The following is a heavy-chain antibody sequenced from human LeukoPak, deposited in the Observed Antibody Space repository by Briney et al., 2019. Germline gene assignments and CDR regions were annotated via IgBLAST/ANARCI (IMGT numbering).Heavy chain of an antibody. CDR1: GGTFSSYA. V-gene: IGHV1-69*13. D-gene: IGHD6-19*01. CDR3: ARAPYSSGGSTNYYYYYYMDV. J-gene: IGHJ6*03. CDR2: IIPIFGTA. Sequence: ASVKVPCKASGGTFSSYAISWVRQAPGQGLEWMGGIIPIFGTANYAQKFQGRVTITADESTSTAYMELSSLRSEDTAMYYCARAPYSSGGSTNYYYYYYMDVWGKGTTVTVSS.